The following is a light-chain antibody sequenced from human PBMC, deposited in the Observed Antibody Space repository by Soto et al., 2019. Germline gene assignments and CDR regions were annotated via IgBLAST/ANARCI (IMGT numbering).Light chain of an antibody. CDR3: QQYDYWPPYT. CDR2: GAS. J-gene: IGKJ2*01. CDR1: QSIRDN. Sequence: EIVMTQSPATLSVSPGERAIVSCRASQSIRDNLAWYQQTPGRAPRLLIYGASIRATGVPARLSGSGSGTEFTLTNSSLQSEDFAVYYCQQYDYWPPYTFGQGTKVEIK. V-gene: IGKV3-15*01.